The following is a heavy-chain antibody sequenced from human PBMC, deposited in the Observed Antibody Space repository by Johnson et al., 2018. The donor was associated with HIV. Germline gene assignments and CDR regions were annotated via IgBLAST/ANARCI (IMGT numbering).Heavy chain of an antibody. CDR2: MYSGGST. J-gene: IGHJ3*02. CDR1: GFTVSSNY. CDR3: ARGGVTGEDHAFDI. V-gene: IGHV3-66*02. D-gene: IGHD7-27*01. Sequence: VQLVESGGSLVKPGGSLSLSCAASGFTVSSNYMSWVRQAPGQGLEWVSVMYSGGSTYYADSVKGRFTISRDKSKNTLYLQMNSLRAEDTAVYDGARGGVTGEDHAFDIWGQGTMVTVSS.